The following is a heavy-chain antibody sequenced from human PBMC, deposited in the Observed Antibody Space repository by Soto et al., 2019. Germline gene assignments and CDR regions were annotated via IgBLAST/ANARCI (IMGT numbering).Heavy chain of an antibody. V-gene: IGHV3-48*01. J-gene: IGHJ4*02. Sequence: EVRLVESGGGLVQPGGSLRLSCAASGFTFSTYSMNWVRQARGKGLEWVSYISDAGTTIYHADSVKGRFTISRDNAKKSLYLQMNSLRVEDTAVYYCAREVGPIDYWGQGILVTVSS. D-gene: IGHD1-26*01. CDR2: ISDAGTTI. CDR1: GFTFSTYS. CDR3: AREVGPIDY.